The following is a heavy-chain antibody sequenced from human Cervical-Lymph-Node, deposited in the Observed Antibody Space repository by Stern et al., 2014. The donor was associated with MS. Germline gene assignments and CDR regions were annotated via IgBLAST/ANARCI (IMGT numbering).Heavy chain of an antibody. D-gene: IGHD3-9*01. CDR3: ARENWVFIY. Sequence: VQLVESGAEEKKPGASVKVSCKTSGFTFTDNHFHWVLQAPGQGLEWLGRIDPKNGDTKYAQKFQGRITMTTDTSINTAYMELTRLTSDDTAIYYCARENWVFIYWGQGTLVTVSS. CDR1: GFTFTDNH. V-gene: IGHV1-2*02. CDR2: IDPKNGDT. J-gene: IGHJ4*02.